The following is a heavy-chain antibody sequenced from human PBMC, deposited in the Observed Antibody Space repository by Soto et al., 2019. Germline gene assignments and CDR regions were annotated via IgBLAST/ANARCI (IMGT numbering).Heavy chain of an antibody. D-gene: IGHD3-10*01. CDR2: ISGYNGNT. CDR3: XRFIMVGGWF. V-gene: IGHV1-18*01. Sequence: QVQLVQSGAEVKKPGASVTVSCKTSGYTFSNYGINWVRQAPGQGLEWMGWISGYNGNTKYAQTVQXRVTITTYTSTGTVYMELRSLXSXXXXXXXXXRFIMVGGWF. J-gene: IGHJ5*01. CDR1: GYTFSNYG.